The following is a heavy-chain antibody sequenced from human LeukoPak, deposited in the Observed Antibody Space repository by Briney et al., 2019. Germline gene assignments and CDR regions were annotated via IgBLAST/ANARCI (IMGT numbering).Heavy chain of an antibody. CDR3: ARHDAGIAARPFDN. J-gene: IGHJ4*02. CDR2: IYYSGST. CDR1: GGSISSSSYY. V-gene: IGHV4-39*01. D-gene: IGHD6-6*01. Sequence: SETLSLTCTVSGGSISSSSYYWGWIRQPPGKGLEWIGSIYYSGSTYYNPSLKSRVTISVDTSKNQFSLKLSSVTAADTAVYYCARHDAGIAARPFDNWGQGTLVTVSS.